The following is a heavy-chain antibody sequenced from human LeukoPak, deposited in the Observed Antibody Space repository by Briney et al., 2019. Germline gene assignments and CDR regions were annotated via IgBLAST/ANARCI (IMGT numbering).Heavy chain of an antibody. V-gene: IGHV3-48*04. CDR1: GFTFSSYS. D-gene: IGHD2/OR15-2a*01. Sequence: GGSLRLSCAASGFTFSSYSMNWVRQAPGKGLEWVSYISSSSSTIYYADSVKGRFTISRDNAKNSLYLQMNSLRAEDTAVYYCARSRSMKSYNWFDPWGQGTLVTVSS. CDR2: ISSSSSTI. J-gene: IGHJ5*02. CDR3: ARSRSMKSYNWFDP.